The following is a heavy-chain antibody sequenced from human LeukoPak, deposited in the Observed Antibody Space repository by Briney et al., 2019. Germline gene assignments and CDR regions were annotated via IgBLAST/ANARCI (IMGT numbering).Heavy chain of an antibody. CDR1: GGSISSGGYY. V-gene: IGHV4-31*03. Sequence: SETLSLTCTVSGGSISSGGYYWSWIRQHPGQGLEWIGYIYYSGSTYYNPSLKSRVTISVDTSKNQFSLKLSSVTAADTAVYYCARVYYYDSSGYYLWFDPWGQGTLVTVSS. J-gene: IGHJ5*02. CDR2: IYYSGST. D-gene: IGHD3-22*01. CDR3: ARVYYYDSSGYYLWFDP.